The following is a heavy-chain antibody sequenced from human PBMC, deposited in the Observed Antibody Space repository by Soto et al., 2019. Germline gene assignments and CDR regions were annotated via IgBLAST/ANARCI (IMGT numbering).Heavy chain of an antibody. CDR3: ARAMVVTQNWFDP. Sequence: ASETLSLTCTVSGGSISSGDYCWSWIRQPPGKGLEWIGYIYYSGSTYYNPSLKSRVTISVDTSKNQFSLKLSSVTAADTAVYYCARAMVVTQNWFDPWGQGTQVTVPQ. CDR1: GGSISSGDYC. CDR2: IYYSGST. J-gene: IGHJ5*02. V-gene: IGHV4-30-4*01. D-gene: IGHD2-21*02.